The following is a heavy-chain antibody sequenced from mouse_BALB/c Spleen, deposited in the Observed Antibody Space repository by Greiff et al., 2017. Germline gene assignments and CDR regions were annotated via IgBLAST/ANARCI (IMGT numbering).Heavy chain of an antibody. J-gene: IGHJ1*01. CDR1: GFTFSSFG. D-gene: IGHD3-3*01. CDR2: ISSGSSTI. CDR3: ASFGVGDFDV. V-gene: IGHV5-17*02. Sequence: EVHLVESGGGLVQPGGSRKLSCAASGFTFSSFGMHWVRQAPEKGLEWVAYISSGSSTIYYADTVKGRFTISRVNPKNTLFLQMTSLRSEDTAMYDCASFGVGDFDVWGAGTTVTVSS.